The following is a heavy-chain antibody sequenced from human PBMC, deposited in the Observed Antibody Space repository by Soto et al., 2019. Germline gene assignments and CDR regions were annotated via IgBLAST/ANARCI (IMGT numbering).Heavy chain of an antibody. CDR2: ISSNGVST. V-gene: IGHV3-64D*06. J-gene: IGHJ4*02. Sequence: PGGPLRLCCSASGLLFKVYPIPWVRQAAGKGLKYVSSISSNGVSTYYADSVRGRFTISRDNSKNTLYLQMNSLRFEDTAVYYCVKDRFVNYWGQGALVTVSS. CDR3: VKDRFVNY. D-gene: IGHD3-16*02. CDR1: GLLFKVYP.